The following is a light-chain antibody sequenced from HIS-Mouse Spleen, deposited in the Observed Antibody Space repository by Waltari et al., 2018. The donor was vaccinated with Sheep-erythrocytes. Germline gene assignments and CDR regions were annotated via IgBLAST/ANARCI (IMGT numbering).Light chain of an antibody. V-gene: IGLV2-11*01. CDR3: CSYAGSYNHV. CDR2: DVS. CDR1: SSDVGGYNY. Sequence: QSALTQPRSVSGSPGQSVTISCTGTSSDVGGYNYVSWYQQHPGKAPKLMIYDVSNRPSGVPDRFSGAKPGNTASLTISGLQADDEADYSCCSYAGSYNHVFATGTKVTVL. J-gene: IGLJ1*01.